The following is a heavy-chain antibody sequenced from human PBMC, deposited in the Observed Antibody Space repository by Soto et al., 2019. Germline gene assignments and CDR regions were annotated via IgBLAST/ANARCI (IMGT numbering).Heavy chain of an antibody. CDR1: GFTFSSYA. V-gene: IGHV3-23*01. D-gene: IGHD3-10*01. CDR2: ISGSGGST. Sequence: GGSLRLSCAASGFTFSSYAMSWVRQAPGKGLEWVSAISGSGGSTYYADSVKGRFTISRDNSKNTLYLQMNSLRAEDTAVYYCAKDSTYYYGSGSYWPQYDYWGQGTLVTVSS. J-gene: IGHJ4*02. CDR3: AKDSTYYYGSGSYWPQYDY.